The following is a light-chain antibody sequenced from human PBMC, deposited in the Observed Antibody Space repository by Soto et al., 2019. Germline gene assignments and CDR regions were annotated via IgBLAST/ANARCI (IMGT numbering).Light chain of an antibody. V-gene: IGKV1-5*03. J-gene: IGKJ1*01. CDR1: QTISSW. CDR2: KAS. CDR3: KHYNSYSEA. Sequence: DIQMTQSPSTLSGSVGDRVTITCPASQTISSWLAWYQQKPGKAPKLLIYKASTLKSGVLSSFSGSGFGTEFTLTISSLQPDDFATYYCKHYNSYSEAFGQGAKVDIK.